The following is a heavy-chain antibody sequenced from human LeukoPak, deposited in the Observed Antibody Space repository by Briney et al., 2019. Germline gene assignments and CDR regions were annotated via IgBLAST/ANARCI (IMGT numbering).Heavy chain of an antibody. V-gene: IGHV4-59*01. Sequence: PSETLSLTCTVSGGSITGYYCSWIRQPPGKGLECIGYIYYSGSTNYNPSLKSRVTISVDTSKNQFSLMLNSVTAADTAVYYCARGGGISHYYYYMDVWGKGTTVTISS. CDR2: IYYSGST. J-gene: IGHJ6*03. CDR3: ARGGGISHYYYYMDV. CDR1: GGSITGYY. D-gene: IGHD6-13*01.